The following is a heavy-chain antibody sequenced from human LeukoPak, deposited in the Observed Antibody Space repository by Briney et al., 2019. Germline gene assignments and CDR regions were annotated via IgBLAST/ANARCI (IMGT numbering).Heavy chain of an antibody. CDR3: ARGGRGVPAARRFKGGNWFDP. CDR1: GGSFSGNY. J-gene: IGHJ5*02. V-gene: IGHV4-34*01. D-gene: IGHD2-2*01. CDR2: INHSGST. Sequence: SETLSLTCAVYGGSFSGNYWSWIRQPPGKGLEGIGEINHSGSTNYNPSLKSRFTISVNTSRNQFSLKLSSVIAADTAVYYCARGGRGVPAARRFKGGNWFDPWGQGTLVTVSS.